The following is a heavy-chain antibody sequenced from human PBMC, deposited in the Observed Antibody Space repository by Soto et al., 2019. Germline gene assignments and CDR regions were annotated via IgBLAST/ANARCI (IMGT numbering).Heavy chain of an antibody. V-gene: IGHV4-38-2*01. J-gene: IGHJ3*02. CDR2: IYYSGSS. CDR1: GYSISSGYH. D-gene: IGHD1-26*01. CDR3: ARVVTVQWELNAFHI. Sequence: PSETLSLTCAVSGYSISSGYHWGWIRQPPGKGLEWIASIYYSGSSYYNPSLKSRVTISVDTSKNQFSLRLNSVTAADTAVYFCARVVTVQWELNAFHIWGQGTMVS.